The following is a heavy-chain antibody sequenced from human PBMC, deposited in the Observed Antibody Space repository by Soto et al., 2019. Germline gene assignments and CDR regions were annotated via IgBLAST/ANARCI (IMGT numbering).Heavy chain of an antibody. Sequence: QVHLQESGPGLVKPSQTLSLTCTVSGGSISSGDYFWSWIRQPPGKGLEWIAYIHSSGGPHYNPSLKGRGTIALDTSKIQVALELTSVSAADSAVYFCAMKVGQTSSSDAFDVWGQGTMVTVSS. J-gene: IGHJ3*01. D-gene: IGHD1-26*01. CDR3: AMKVGQTSSSDAFDV. CDR1: GGSISSGDYF. CDR2: IHSSGGP. V-gene: IGHV4-30-4*01.